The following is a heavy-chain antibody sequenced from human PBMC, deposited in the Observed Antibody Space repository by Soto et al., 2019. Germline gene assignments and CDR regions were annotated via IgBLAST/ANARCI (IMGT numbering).Heavy chain of an antibody. CDR1: GFTFSGLD. CDR3: ARGVHYYDSSGYYFDY. V-gene: IGHV3-13*01. Sequence: GGSLRLSCEASGFTFSGLDMHWVRQPPGKGLEWVSSIGTAGDTYYAVSVKGRFTISRDNSKNTLYLQMNSLRAEDTAVYYCARGVHYYDSSGYYFDYWGQGTLVTVSS. D-gene: IGHD3-22*01. J-gene: IGHJ4*02. CDR2: IGTAGDT.